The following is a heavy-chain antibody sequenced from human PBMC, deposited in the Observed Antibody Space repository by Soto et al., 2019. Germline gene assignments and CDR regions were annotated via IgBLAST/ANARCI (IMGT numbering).Heavy chain of an antibody. D-gene: IGHD3-3*01. CDR2: IYYSGST. Sequence: SETLSLTCTVSGGSISSSSYYWGWIRQPPGKGLEWIGIIYYSGSTYYNPSLKSRVTISVDTSKNQFSLKLSSVTAADTAVYYCARRWSGYGYNNWGQGTLVTVSS. J-gene: IGHJ4*02. CDR3: ARRWSGYGYNN. V-gene: IGHV4-39*01. CDR1: GGSISSSSYY.